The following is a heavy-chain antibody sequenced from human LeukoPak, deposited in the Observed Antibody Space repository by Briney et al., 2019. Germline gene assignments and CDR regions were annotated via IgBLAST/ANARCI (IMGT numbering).Heavy chain of an antibody. CDR3: AREERYSYGLDY. J-gene: IGHJ4*02. CDR2: IIPIFGTA. Sequence: SVEVPCKASGGTFSSYAISGVRQSPGQGLEWRGGIIPIFGTANYAQKFQGRVTITADESTSTAYMELSSLRSEDTAVYYCAREERYSYGLDYWGQGTLVTVSS. D-gene: IGHD5-18*01. V-gene: IGHV1-69*13. CDR1: GGTFSSYA.